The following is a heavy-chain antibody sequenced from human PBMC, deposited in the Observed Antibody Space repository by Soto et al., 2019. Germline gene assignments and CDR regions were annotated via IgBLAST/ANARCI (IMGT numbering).Heavy chain of an antibody. D-gene: IGHD1-1*01. CDR3: ARDGTIQMANFDF. CDR2: IIPLFGTP. V-gene: IGHV1-69*01. CDR1: GGPFSSYG. Sequence: QVLLMQSGAEVKKPGSSVKVSCTSSGGPFSSYGISWVRQVPGQGLEGLGGIIPLFGTPSYARKFQDRLTISADESTTTAYMELSSLTSEDTAMYFCARDGTIQMANFDFWGQGTLVTVSS. J-gene: IGHJ4*02.